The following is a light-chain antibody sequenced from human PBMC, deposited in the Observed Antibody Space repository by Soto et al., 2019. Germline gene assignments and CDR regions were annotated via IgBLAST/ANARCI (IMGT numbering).Light chain of an antibody. CDR1: QGIGNR. V-gene: IGKV1-6*01. CDR3: LQDHTYPWT. CDR2: AAS. Sequence: AIQMTQSPSSLSASVGDRVTITCRASQGIGNRLGWYQQKAGTAPKLLIYAASTLQSGVPSRFSGGGSGTDFTLTISCLQAEDFATYYCLQDHTYPWTFGRGNRVEIK. J-gene: IGKJ1*01.